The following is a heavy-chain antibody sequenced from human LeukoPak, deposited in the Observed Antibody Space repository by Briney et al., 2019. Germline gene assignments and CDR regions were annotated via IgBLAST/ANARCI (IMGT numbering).Heavy chain of an antibody. D-gene: IGHD3-3*01. CDR2: MNPNSGNT. Sequence: GASVKVSCKASGYTFTGYYMHWVRQAPGQGLEWMGWMNPNSGNTGYAQKFQGRVTITRNTSISTAYMELSSLRSEDTAVYYCARGLVANYDFWSGYSGLNWFDPWGQGTLVTVSS. CDR3: ARGLVANYDFWSGYSGLNWFDP. CDR1: GYTFTGYY. J-gene: IGHJ5*02. V-gene: IGHV1-8*03.